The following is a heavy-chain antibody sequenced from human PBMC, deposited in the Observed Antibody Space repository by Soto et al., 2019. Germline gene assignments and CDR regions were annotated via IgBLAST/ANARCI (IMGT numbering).Heavy chain of an antibody. CDR1: GFSLSTSTVA. Sequence: QITLKESGPTLVKPTQTLTLTCTFSGFSLSTSTVAVGWIRQPPGKALEWLALNYWHDVKRYSPSLKTTLTISKDTAKSQVVLTMANMDPADTAPYFGAQRRLGQWLVSLDYWGQRTLVNVSS. J-gene: IGHJ4*02. V-gene: IGHV2-5*01. CDR2: NYWHDVK. CDR3: AQRRLGQWLVSLDY. D-gene: IGHD6-19*01.